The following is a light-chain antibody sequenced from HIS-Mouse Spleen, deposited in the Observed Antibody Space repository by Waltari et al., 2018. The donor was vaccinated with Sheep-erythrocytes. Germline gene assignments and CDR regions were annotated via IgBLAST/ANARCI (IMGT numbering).Light chain of an antibody. CDR2: DVS. CDR1: SSDVGGYNY. V-gene: IGLV2-11*01. J-gene: IGLJ1*01. Sequence: QSALTQPRSVSGSPGQSVTISCTGTSSDVGGYNYVSWYQQHPAKAPKPMIYDVSKRPSGVPDRFYGSKSGNTASLTISGLQAEDEADYYCCSYAGSYNHVFATGTKVTVL. CDR3: CSYAGSYNHV.